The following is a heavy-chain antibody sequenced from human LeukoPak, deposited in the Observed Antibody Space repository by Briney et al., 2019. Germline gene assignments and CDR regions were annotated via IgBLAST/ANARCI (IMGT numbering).Heavy chain of an antibody. Sequence: ASVKVSCKASGYTFNSYGISWVRQAPGQGLEWMGWISAYNGNTNYAQKLQGRVTMTTDTSTSTAYMELRSLRSDDTAVYYCARAFVVVVAATGGPLDYWGQGTLVTVSS. CDR3: ARAFVVVVAATGGPLDY. CDR2: ISAYNGNT. V-gene: IGHV1-18*01. J-gene: IGHJ4*02. CDR1: GYTFNSYG. D-gene: IGHD2-15*01.